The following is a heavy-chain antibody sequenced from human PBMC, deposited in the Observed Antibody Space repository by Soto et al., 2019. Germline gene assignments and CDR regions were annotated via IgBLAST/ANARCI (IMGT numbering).Heavy chain of an antibody. D-gene: IGHD4-17*01. V-gene: IGHV1-18*01. J-gene: IGHJ4*02. Sequence: QVQPVQSGAEVKKPGASVKVSCKASGYTFSGYAMGWVRQPPGQGLEWMGWISAYNGNTDYAQKFQGRVTMTTDTSTSTAYMELRSLTSDDTAVYYCARPFGDYGDYAWSLRYWGQGTLVTVSS. CDR1: GYTFSGYA. CDR3: ARPFGDYGDYAWSLRY. CDR2: ISAYNGNT.